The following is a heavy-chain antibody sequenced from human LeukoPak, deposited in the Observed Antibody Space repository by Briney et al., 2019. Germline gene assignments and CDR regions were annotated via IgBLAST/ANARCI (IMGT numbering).Heavy chain of an antibody. Sequence: ASVKVSCKASGYTFTDYYIHWVRQAPGQGLEWMGWINPNSGGTNYAQKFQGRVTMTRDTSISTAYMELSRLRSDDTAVYYCARIEYCSGGSCYGEMGYYYYYMDVWGKGTTVTVSS. CDR3: ARIEYCSGGSCYGEMGYYYYYMDV. V-gene: IGHV1-2*02. J-gene: IGHJ6*03. CDR1: GYTFTDYY. CDR2: INPNSGGT. D-gene: IGHD2-15*01.